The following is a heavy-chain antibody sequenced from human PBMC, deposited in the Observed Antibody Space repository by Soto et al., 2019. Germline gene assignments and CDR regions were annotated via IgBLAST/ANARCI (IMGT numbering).Heavy chain of an antibody. V-gene: IGHV4-59*01. D-gene: IGHD4-17*01. Sequence: QVQLQESGPGLLKPSETLSLTCSVSGDSMTGANWGWFRQSPEKGLAWIGYIDYSGSTNYNPSLRSRITITIDTSSNQFSLNLASVTAADAAVYYCTRARYGDHFDSWGQGTLVTVSS. CDR2: IDYSGST. CDR1: GDSMTGAN. CDR3: TRARYGDHFDS. J-gene: IGHJ4*02.